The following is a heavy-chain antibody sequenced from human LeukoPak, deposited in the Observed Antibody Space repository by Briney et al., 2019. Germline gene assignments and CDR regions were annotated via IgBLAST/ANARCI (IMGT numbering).Heavy chain of an antibody. V-gene: IGHV3-30-3*02. CDR1: GFTFSSYA. D-gene: IGHD2-2*02. Sequence: GGSPRLSCAASGFTFSSYAMHWVRQAPGKGLEWVAVISYDGSNKYYADSVKGRFTISRDNSKNTLYLQMNSLRAEDTAVYYCAKPYQLLYPRYDYWGQGTLVAVSS. CDR2: ISYDGSNK. CDR3: AKPYQLLYPRYDY. J-gene: IGHJ4*02.